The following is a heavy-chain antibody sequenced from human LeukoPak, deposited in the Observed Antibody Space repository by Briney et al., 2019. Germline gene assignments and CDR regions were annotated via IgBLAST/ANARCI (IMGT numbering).Heavy chain of an antibody. CDR3: AKDQGYCSGGSCYSGTYNWFDP. D-gene: IGHD2-15*01. V-gene: IGHV3-23*01. Sequence: PGGSLRLSCAASGFTFSSYAMSWVRQAPGKGLEWVSAISGSGGSTYYADSVKGRFTISRDNSKNTLYLQMNSLRVEDTAVYYCAKDQGYCSGGSCYSGTYNWFDPWGQGTLVTVSS. CDR1: GFTFSSYA. CDR2: ISGSGGST. J-gene: IGHJ5*02.